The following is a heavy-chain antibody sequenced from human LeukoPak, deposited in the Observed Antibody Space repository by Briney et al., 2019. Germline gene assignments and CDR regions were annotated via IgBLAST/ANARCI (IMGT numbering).Heavy chain of an antibody. J-gene: IGHJ6*03. CDR1: GGSFSGYY. D-gene: IGHD3-9*01. CDR2: INHSGST. Sequence: RSSETLSLTCAVYGGSFSGYYWSWIRQPPGKGLEWIGEINHSGSTNYNPSLKSRVTISVDTSKNQFSLKLSSVTAADTAVYYCARGYDILTGYYKRYNYYYYMDVWGKGTTVTISS. V-gene: IGHV4-34*01. CDR3: ARGYDILTGYYKRYNYYYYMDV.